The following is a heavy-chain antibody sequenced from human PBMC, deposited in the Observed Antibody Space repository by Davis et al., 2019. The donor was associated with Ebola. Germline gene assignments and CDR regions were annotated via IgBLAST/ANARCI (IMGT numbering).Heavy chain of an antibody. CDR2: IYYSGIT. J-gene: IGHJ4*02. CDR3: ASGSYFRGSSGYLGY. Sequence: SETLSLTCTVSGGSISSTSYYWGWIRQPPGKGLEWIGSIYYSGITYCKPSLKSRVTISVTTSKNQFSLKLSSVTAADTAVYYCASGSYFRGSSGYLGYWGQGTLVTVSS. CDR1: GGSISSTSYY. V-gene: IGHV4-39*01. D-gene: IGHD3-22*01.